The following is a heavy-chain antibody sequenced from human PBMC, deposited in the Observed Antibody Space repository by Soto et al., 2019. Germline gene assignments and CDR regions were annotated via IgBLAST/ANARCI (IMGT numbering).Heavy chain of an antibody. CDR3: ATDLFRVVAGITGWDGYFDY. CDR1: GYTLTELS. D-gene: IGHD2-15*01. CDR2: FDPEDGET. V-gene: IGHV1-24*01. J-gene: IGHJ4*02. Sequence: ASVKVSCKVSGYTLTELSMHWVRQAPGKGLEWMGGFDPEDGETIYAQKFQGRVTMTEDTSTDTADMELSSLRSEDTAVYYCATDLFRVVAGITGWDGYFDYWGQGTLVTVSS.